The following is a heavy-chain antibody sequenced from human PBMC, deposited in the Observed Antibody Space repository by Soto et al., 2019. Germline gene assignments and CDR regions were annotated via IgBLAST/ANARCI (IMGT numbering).Heavy chain of an antibody. D-gene: IGHD6-19*01. CDR3: ASSPGIALAGTKWFWFDP. Sequence: EVQLVESGGGLVKPGGSLRLSCGASGFTFSSYSMNWVRQAPGKGLEWVSSISSSSSYIYYADSVKGRFTISRDNAKNSLYLQINSLRAEDTAACYCASSPGIALAGTKWFWFDPCGQGTLVTVSS. V-gene: IGHV3-21*01. J-gene: IGHJ5*01. CDR2: ISSSSSYI. CDR1: GFTFSSYS.